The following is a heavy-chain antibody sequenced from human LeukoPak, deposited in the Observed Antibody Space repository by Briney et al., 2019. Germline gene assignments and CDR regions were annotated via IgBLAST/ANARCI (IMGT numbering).Heavy chain of an antibody. D-gene: IGHD6-13*01. CDR2: IYYSGST. J-gene: IGHJ4*02. CDR3: ARGGWGAAAGNPVDY. CDR1: GGSISSYY. V-gene: IGHV4-59*12. Sequence: SETLSLTCTVSGGSISSYYWSWIRQPPGKGLEWIGYIYYSGSTYYNPSLKSRVTISVDTSKNQFSLKLSSVTAADTAVYYCARGGWGAAAGNPVDYWGQGTLVTVSS.